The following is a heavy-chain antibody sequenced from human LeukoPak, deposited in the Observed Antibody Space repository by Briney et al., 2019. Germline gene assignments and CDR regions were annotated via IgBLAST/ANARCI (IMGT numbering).Heavy chain of an antibody. CDR1: GYSISSGYY. CDR3: AREVRGVIITTERITHNWFDP. D-gene: IGHD3-10*01. Sequence: PSETLSLTCTVSGYSISSGYYWGWIRQPPGKGLEWIGSIYHSGSTYYNPSLKSRVTISVDTSKNQFSLKLSSVTAADTAVYYCAREVRGVIITTERITHNWFDPWGQGTLVTVSS. J-gene: IGHJ5*02. CDR2: IYHSGST. V-gene: IGHV4-38-2*02.